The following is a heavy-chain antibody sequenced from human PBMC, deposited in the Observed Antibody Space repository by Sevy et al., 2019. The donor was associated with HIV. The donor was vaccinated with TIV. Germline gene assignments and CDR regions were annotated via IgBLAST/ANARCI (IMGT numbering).Heavy chain of an antibody. CDR1: GFTFSSYA. D-gene: IGHD4-17*01. J-gene: IGHJ4*02. CDR2: ISGGGGTA. Sequence: GGSLRLSCVASGFTFSSYAMSWVRQVPGKGLEWVSVISGGGGTAYYADSVKGRFTISRDNSKNTLYVQMNSLTAQDTAVYYCAKDRRYGDIGLFDYWGQGTLVTVYS. CDR3: AKDRRYGDIGLFDY. V-gene: IGHV3-23*01.